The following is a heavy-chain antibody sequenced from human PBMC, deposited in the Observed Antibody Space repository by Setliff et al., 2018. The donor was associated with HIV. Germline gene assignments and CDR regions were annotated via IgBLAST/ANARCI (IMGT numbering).Heavy chain of an antibody. J-gene: IGHJ5*02. V-gene: IGHV4-61*02. D-gene: IGHD1-26*01. Sequence: SETLSLTCSVSGASITSGIYYWAWIRQPAGKGLEFIGRVYFSGSTNYNPSLKSRVTISLDTSKNRFSLNLRSVTAADTAVYYCARGFGSPDPWGKGTLVTVSS. CDR1: GASITSGIYY. CDR2: VYFSGST. CDR3: ARGFGSPDP.